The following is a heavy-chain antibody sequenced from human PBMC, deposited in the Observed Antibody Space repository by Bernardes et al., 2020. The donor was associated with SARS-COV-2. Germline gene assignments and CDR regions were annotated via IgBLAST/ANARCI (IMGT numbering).Heavy chain of an antibody. J-gene: IGHJ5*02. D-gene: IGHD3-22*01. CDR3: ARGPRGRSDYYYRIWFDP. V-gene: IGHV4-34*01. CDR1: GGSFSGYY. CDR2: IKHSGST. Sequence: SETLSLTCAVYGGSFSGYYWSWIRQPPGKGPEWIGEIKHSGSTNYNPSLKSRVTISVDTSKNQFSLKLSSVTAADTAVYYCARGPRGRSDYYYRIWFDPWGQGTLVTVSS.